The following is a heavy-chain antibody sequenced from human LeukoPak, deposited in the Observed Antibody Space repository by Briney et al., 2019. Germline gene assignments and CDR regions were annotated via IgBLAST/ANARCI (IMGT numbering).Heavy chain of an antibody. J-gene: IGHJ4*02. Sequence: SVPLSCPGCGCTFLNYAMRGVRQPAGREVAGVSGGSVSGTNTYYPDSVKGRLTIYRDNSMNTLYLQVNSLSAEDTAVYYCAKEPRDCTGGTCPTGGGYYVDYWGQGTLVTVSS. V-gene: IGHV3-23*01. CDR2: GSVSGTNT. CDR3: AKEPRDCTGGTCPTGGGYYVDY. D-gene: IGHD2-15*01. CDR1: GCTFLNYA.